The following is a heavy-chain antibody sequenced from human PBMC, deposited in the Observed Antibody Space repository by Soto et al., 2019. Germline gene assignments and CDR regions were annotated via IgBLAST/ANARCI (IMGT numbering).Heavy chain of an antibody. J-gene: IGHJ4*02. CDR3: ASSDRSGFGFDY. V-gene: IGHV4-4*02. Sequence: SETLSLTCAVSGGSVSSTNWWSWARQSPGKGLEWIGDIYHIGSTNYNPSLRGRVTISVDKSNNQFSLQLNSVTPEDTDLYYCASSDRSGFGFDYWGQETLVTVSS. CDR1: GGSVSSTNW. D-gene: IGHD3-22*01. CDR2: IYHIGST.